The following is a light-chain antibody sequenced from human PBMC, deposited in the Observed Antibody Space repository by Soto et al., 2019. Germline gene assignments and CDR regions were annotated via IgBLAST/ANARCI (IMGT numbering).Light chain of an antibody. J-gene: IGKJ1*01. CDR1: QSLTNSR. V-gene: IGKV3-20*01. CDR2: GGS. CDR3: QQYGSSSWT. Sequence: EIVLTQSPGTLSLSPGERATLSCRASQSLTNSRLAWYQQKPGQAPKVLIYGGSNRATGIPDRFSGSGSGTDFTLTISRLEPEDFAVYYCQQYGSSSWTFGQGTKVEIK.